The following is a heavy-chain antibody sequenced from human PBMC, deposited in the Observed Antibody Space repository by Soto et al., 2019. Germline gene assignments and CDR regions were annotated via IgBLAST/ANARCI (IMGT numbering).Heavy chain of an antibody. CDR1: GFTFSSYA. D-gene: IGHD3-3*01. Sequence: QVQLVESGGGVVQPGRSLRLSCAASGFTFSSYAMHWVRQAPGKGLEGVAVISYDGSNKYYADSVKCRFTIYRDNSKNTLYLQMNSLRAEDPAVYYCAREATYYDCWSGYYPYFYYWGQGTLVTVSS. CDR2: ISYDGSNK. CDR3: AREATYYDCWSGYYPYFYY. J-gene: IGHJ4*02. V-gene: IGHV3-30-3*01.